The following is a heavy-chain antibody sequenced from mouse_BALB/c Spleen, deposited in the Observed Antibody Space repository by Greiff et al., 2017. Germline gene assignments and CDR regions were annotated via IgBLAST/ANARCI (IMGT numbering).Heavy chain of an antibody. D-gene: IGHD4-1*01. V-gene: IGHV1-39*01. CDR2: INPYYGST. CDR3: ARSLGEGH. Sequence: EVQLQQTGPELVKPGASVKISCKASGYSFTDYIMLWVKQSHGKSLEWIGNINPYYGSTSYNLKFKGKATLTVDKSSSTAYMQLNSLTSEDSAVYYCARSLGEGHWGQGTLVTVSA. CDR1: GYSFTDYI. J-gene: IGHJ3*01.